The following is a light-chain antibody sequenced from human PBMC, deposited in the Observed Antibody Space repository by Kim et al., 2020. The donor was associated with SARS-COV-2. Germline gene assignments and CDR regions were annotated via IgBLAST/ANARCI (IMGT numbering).Light chain of an antibody. CDR1: SSDVGGYNY. Sequence: GQSVTISCPGTSSDVGGYNYVSWYQQHPGNAPKLMIYDVSKRPSGVSNRFSGSKSGNTASLTISGLQAEDEADYYCSSYTSSSTVVFGGGTQLTVL. J-gene: IGLJ2*01. CDR2: DVS. V-gene: IGLV2-14*03. CDR3: SSYTSSSTVV.